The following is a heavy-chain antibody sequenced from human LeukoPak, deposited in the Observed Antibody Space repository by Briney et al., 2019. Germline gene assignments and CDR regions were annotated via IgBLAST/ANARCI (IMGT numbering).Heavy chain of an antibody. V-gene: IGHV4-31*03. D-gene: IGHD3-10*01. CDR2: IYYSGTT. CDR1: GGSIRSGDFY. CDR3: ARQEYYYGSGSYYFDY. J-gene: IGHJ4*02. Sequence: SQTLSLTCTVSGGSIRSGDFYWSWIRQHPGKGLEWIGYIYYSGTTYYSPSLKSRVTISLDTSRNQFSLKLSSVTAADTAVYYCARQEYYYGSGSYYFDYWGQGTLVTVSS.